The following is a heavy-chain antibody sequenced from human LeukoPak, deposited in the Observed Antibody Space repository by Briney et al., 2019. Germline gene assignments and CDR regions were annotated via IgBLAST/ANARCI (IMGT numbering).Heavy chain of an antibody. D-gene: IGHD6-13*01. CDR3: ARDGYSSSSYVLRPVDY. CDR2: IKQDGGEK. Sequence: GGSLRLSCAASGFTFSSYWMSWVRQAPGKGLEWVANIKQDGGEKYYVDSVKGQFTISRDNAKNSLYLQMNSLRAEDTAVYYCARDGYSSSSYVLRPVDYWGQGTLVTVSS. V-gene: IGHV3-7*03. CDR1: GFTFSSYW. J-gene: IGHJ4*02.